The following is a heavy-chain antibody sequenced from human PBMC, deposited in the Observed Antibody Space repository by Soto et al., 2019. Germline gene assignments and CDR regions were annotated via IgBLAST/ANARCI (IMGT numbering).Heavy chain of an antibody. CDR1: GGSISSGGYY. V-gene: IGHV4-31*03. D-gene: IGHD2-15*01. CDR2: IYYSGST. Sequence: QVQLQESGPGLVKPSQTLSLTCTVSGGSISSGGYYWSWIRQHPGKGLEWIGYIYYSGSTYYNPPLKSRVTISVDTSKNQFSLKLSSVTAADTAVYYCARGYHLSNCSGGSCYLPGQYYFDYWGQGTLVTVSS. J-gene: IGHJ4*02. CDR3: ARGYHLSNCSGGSCYLPGQYYFDY.